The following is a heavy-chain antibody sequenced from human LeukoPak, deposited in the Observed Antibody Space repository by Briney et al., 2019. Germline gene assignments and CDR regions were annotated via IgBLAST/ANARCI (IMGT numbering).Heavy chain of an antibody. CDR1: GGSISSGSYY. Sequence: PSQTLSLTCTVSGGSISSGSYYWSWIRQPAGEGLEWIGRIYTSGSTNYNPSLKCRVTISVDTSKNQFSLKLSSVTAADTAVYYCARIVYGDYSNWFDPWGQGTLVTVSS. CDR3: ARIVYGDYSNWFDP. CDR2: IYTSGST. D-gene: IGHD4-17*01. J-gene: IGHJ5*02. V-gene: IGHV4-61*02.